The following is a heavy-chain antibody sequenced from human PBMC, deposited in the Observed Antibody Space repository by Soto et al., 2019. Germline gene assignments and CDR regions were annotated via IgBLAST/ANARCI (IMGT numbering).Heavy chain of an antibody. CDR1: GGSISSSSYY. V-gene: IGHV4-39*01. Sequence: SETLSLTCTVSGGSISSSSYYWGWIRQPPGKGLEWIGSIYYSGSTYYNPSLKSRVTISVDTSKNQFSLKLSSVTAADTAVYYCARKILDHYYYYYYMDVWGKGTTVTVSS. CDR3: ARKILDHYYYYYYMDV. J-gene: IGHJ6*03. CDR2: IYYSGST. D-gene: IGHD3-3*01.